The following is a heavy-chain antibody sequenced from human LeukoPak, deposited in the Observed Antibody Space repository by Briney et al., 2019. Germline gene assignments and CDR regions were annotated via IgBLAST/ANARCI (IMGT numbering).Heavy chain of an antibody. CDR3: AGVRPYSSGWYKNYYYGMDV. J-gene: IGHJ6*02. CDR2: IYYSGST. Sequence: KPSETLSLTCTVSGGSISSYYWSWIRQPPGKGLEWIGYIYYSGSTNYNPSLKSRVTVSVDTSKNQFSLKLSSVTAADTAVYYCAGVRPYSSGWYKNYYYGMDVWGQGTTVTVSS. V-gene: IGHV4-59*01. CDR1: GGSISSYY. D-gene: IGHD6-19*01.